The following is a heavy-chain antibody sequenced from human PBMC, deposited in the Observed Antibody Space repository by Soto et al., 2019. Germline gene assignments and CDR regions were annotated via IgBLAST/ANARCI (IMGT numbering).Heavy chain of an antibody. Sequence: PRGSLRLSCEASGFAFSSYAMHWVRQAPGKGLEWVGVISYDGNYIYYADSVKGRFTISRDNSKNTLYVQVNSLRPEDTAVYYCAKGILSATIGPYAMDVWGQGTTVTVSS. D-gene: IGHD3-16*01. V-gene: IGHV3-30*18. CDR1: GFAFSSYA. CDR2: ISYDGNYI. J-gene: IGHJ6*02. CDR3: AKGILSATIGPYAMDV.